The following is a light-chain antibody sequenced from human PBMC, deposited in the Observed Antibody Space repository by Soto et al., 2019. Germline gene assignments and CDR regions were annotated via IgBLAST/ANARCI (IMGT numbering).Light chain of an antibody. CDR1: QSVSSNY. J-gene: IGKJ4*01. CDR2: GAS. CDR3: QQYGGSPRVT. V-gene: IGKV3-20*01. Sequence: LVLTQSPGTLSLSPGERATLSCRASQSVSSNYLAWYQQKPGQAPRLLIYGASSRATGIPDRFSGSGSGTDFPLIISRLEPEDFAVYYCQQYGGSPRVTFGGGTKVEIK.